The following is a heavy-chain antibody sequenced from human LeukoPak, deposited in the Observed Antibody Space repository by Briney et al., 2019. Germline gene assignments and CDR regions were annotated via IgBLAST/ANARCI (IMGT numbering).Heavy chain of an antibody. CDR2: IYPGDSDT. CDR3: ARRRDILTGIVLDAFDI. CDR1: GYSFTSYW. J-gene: IGHJ3*02. Sequence: GESLKISCKGSGYSFTSYWIGWVRQMPGKGLEWMGIIYPGDSDTRYSPSFQGQVTISADKSISTAYLQWSSLKASDTAMYYCARRRDILTGIVLDAFDIWGQGTMVTVSS. D-gene: IGHD3-9*01. V-gene: IGHV5-51*01.